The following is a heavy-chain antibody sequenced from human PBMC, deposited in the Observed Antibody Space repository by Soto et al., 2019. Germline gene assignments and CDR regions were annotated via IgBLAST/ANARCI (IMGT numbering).Heavy chain of an antibody. D-gene: IGHD1-26*01. V-gene: IGHV4-39*01. CDR1: GGSISSSSYY. Sequence: SETLSLTCTASGGSISSSSYYWCWIRQPPGKGLEWIGSIYYSGSTYYNPSLKSRVTISVDTSKNQFSLKLSSVTAADTAVYYCARRYSAIVGATVIQIQLKGEYYGMDVWGQGTTVT. CDR3: ARRYSAIVGATVIQIQLKGEYYGMDV. J-gene: IGHJ6*02. CDR2: IYYSGST.